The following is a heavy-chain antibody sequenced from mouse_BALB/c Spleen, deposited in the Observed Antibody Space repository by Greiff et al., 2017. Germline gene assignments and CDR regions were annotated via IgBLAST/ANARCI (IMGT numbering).Heavy chain of an antibody. CDR2: ISYSGST. Sequence: DVQLQESGPGLVKPSQSLSLTCTVTGYSITSDYAWNWIRQFPGNKLEWMGYISYSGSTSYNPSLKSRISITRDTSKNQFFLQLNSVTTEDTATYYCARSYYRYDEPFAYWGQGTLVTVSA. CDR1: GYSITSDYA. D-gene: IGHD2-14*01. J-gene: IGHJ3*01. V-gene: IGHV3-2*02. CDR3: ARSYYRYDEPFAY.